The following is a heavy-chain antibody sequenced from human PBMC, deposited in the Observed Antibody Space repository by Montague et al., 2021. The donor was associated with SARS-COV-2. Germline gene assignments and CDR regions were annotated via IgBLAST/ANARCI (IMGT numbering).Heavy chain of an antibody. CDR3: APGTRMYGMDF. D-gene: IGHD3-10*01. CDR1: GGSVSSGYYS. J-gene: IGHJ6*02. CDR2: IYQSGSS. V-gene: IGHV4-30-2*06. Sequence: TLSLTCVVSGGSVSSGYYSWSWIRQSPGKGLEWIGYIYQSGSSYYNPSLQSRVTISIDTSNNHFSLNLRSVTAADTGLYYCAPGTRMYGMDFWGQGTTVTVSS.